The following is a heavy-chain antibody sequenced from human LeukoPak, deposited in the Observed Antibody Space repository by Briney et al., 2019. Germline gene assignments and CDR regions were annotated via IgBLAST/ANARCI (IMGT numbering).Heavy chain of an antibody. D-gene: IGHD1-26*01. CDR1: GYTLTELS. CDR3: ARASDSGSYHLYYYYYMDV. Sequence: ASVKVSCKVSGYTLTELSMHWVRQAPGQGLEWMGIINPSGGSTSYAQKFQGRVTMTRDTSTSTVYMELSSLRSEDTAVYYCARASDSGSYHLYYYYYMDVWGKGTTVTISS. V-gene: IGHV1-46*01. J-gene: IGHJ6*03. CDR2: INPSGGST.